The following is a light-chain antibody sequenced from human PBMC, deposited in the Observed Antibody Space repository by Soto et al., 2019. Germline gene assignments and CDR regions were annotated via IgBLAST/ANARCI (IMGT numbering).Light chain of an antibody. CDR1: QSIRSD. V-gene: IGKV3-15*01. J-gene: IGKJ2*01. CDR3: QHYNIWPYT. Sequence: EIVMTQSPVSLSVSPGERATFSCRASQSIRSDLAWYQQKPGQAPRLLIYGASTKATGIPARFSGSGSGTEFTLIISRLQAEDCAVYYCQHYNIWPYTFGQGTKLEI. CDR2: GAS.